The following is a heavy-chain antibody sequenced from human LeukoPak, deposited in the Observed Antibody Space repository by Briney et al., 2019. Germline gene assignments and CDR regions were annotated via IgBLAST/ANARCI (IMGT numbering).Heavy chain of an antibody. D-gene: IGHD3-22*01. CDR3: ARVVDSSGYHFDY. J-gene: IGHJ4*02. V-gene: IGHV3-53*01. Sequence: CAASGFTVSXNXXSXVXQAPGKXXXXXXVIYCGGSTYYADSVKGRFTISRDNSKNTLYLQMNSLRAEDTAVYYCARVVDSSGYHFDYWGQGTLVTVSS. CDR2: IYCGGST. CDR1: GFTVSXNX.